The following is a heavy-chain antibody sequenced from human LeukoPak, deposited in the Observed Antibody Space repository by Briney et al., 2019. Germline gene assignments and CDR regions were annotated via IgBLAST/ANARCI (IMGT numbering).Heavy chain of an antibody. V-gene: IGHV3-21*01. CDR3: ARDLEVRGP. CDR1: GFTFSTYN. CDR2: ISSSSTYI. D-gene: IGHD3-10*01. J-gene: IGHJ5*02. Sequence: GGSLRLSCAASGFTFSTYNMNWVRQAPGKGLEWVSSISSSSTYIYYADSVQGRFTISRDNAKNSLYLQMNSLRAEDTAVYYCARDLEVRGPWGQGTLVTVSS.